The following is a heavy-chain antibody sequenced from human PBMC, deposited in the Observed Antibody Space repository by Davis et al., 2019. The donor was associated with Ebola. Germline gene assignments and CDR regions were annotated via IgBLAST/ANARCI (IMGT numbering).Heavy chain of an antibody. Sequence: ASVKVSCKASGYTFTGYYMHWVRQAPGQGLEWMGWINPNSGGTNYAQKFQGWVTMTRDTSISTAYMELSRLRSDDTAVYYCARGFPTTVTTSMAWSWFDPWGQGTLVTVSS. D-gene: IGHD4-17*01. CDR3: ARGFPTTVTTSMAWSWFDP. CDR2: INPNSGGT. J-gene: IGHJ5*02. V-gene: IGHV1-2*04. CDR1: GYTFTGYY.